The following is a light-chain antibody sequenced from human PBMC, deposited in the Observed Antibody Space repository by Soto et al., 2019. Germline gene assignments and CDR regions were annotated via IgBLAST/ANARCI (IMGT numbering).Light chain of an antibody. CDR3: QQCYSSPRT. CDR2: AAA. V-gene: IGKV1-39*01. CDR1: QRISTY. Sequence: DIQMTQSPSTLSASVGDRVTITCRASQRISTYLNWYQQKLGKAPTLLIYAAATLQSGVPSRFSGAGSGTDFTLTISSLPPEDFATYFCQQCYSSPRTFGQGTKVEMK. J-gene: IGKJ1*01.